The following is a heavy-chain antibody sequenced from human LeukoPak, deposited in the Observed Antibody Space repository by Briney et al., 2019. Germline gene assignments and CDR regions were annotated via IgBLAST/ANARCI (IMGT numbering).Heavy chain of an antibody. CDR1: GGSISSGDHY. Sequence: PSETLSLTCTVSGGSISSGDHYWNWIRQPPGKGLEWIGHIYYSGGTYYNPSLKSRVTISVDTSKSQFSLKLSSVTAADTAVYYCARENGSGSSNYFDYWGQGTLVNVSS. V-gene: IGHV4-30-4*01. D-gene: IGHD3-10*01. CDR3: ARENGSGSSNYFDY. J-gene: IGHJ4*02. CDR2: IYYSGGT.